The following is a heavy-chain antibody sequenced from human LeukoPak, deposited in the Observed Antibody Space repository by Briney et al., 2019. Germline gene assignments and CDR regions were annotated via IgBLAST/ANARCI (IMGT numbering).Heavy chain of an antibody. CDR2: IIPIFTTA. CDR1: GGTFSNYA. V-gene: IGHV1-69*13. J-gene: IGHJ5*02. Sequence: GASVKVSCKASGGTFSNYAISWVRQAPGQGLEWMGGIIPIFTTANYAQKFQGRVTITADESTSTAYMELRSLRSDDTAVYYCARKWLGELSVWFAPGGQGTLVTVSS. CDR3: ARKWLGELSVWFAP. D-gene: IGHD3-10*01.